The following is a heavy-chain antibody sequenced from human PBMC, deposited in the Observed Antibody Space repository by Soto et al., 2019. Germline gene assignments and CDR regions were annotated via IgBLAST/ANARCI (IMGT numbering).Heavy chain of an antibody. Sequence: ASVKVSCKASGYTFTSYAMHWVRQAPGQRLEWMGWINAGNGNTKYSQKFQGRVTITRDTSASTAYMELSSLRSEDTAVYYCARDIYDYVWGSYRYQAPTYGMDVWGQGTTVTVSS. D-gene: IGHD3-16*02. CDR1: GYTFTSYA. CDR2: INAGNGNT. CDR3: ARDIYDYVWGSYRYQAPTYGMDV. V-gene: IGHV1-3*01. J-gene: IGHJ6*02.